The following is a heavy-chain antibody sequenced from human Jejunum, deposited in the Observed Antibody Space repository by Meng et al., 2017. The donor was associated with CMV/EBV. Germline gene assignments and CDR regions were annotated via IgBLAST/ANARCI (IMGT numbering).Heavy chain of an antibody. Sequence: AAYGFTVSDHAMNWVRQAPGKGLEWVSVSYRRDGGTYYAASVKGRFIISRDNSKNTFYLQMNSLRGEDTAIYYCAKFVGYTYGFDYWGPGTLVTVSS. CDR3: AKFVGYTYGFDY. J-gene: IGHJ4*02. CDR2: SYRRDGGT. CDR1: GFTVSDHA. D-gene: IGHD5-18*01. V-gene: IGHV3-23*03.